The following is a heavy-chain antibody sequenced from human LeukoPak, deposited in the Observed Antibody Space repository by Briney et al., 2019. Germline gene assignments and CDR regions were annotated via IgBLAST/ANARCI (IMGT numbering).Heavy chain of an antibody. Sequence: GGSLRLSCVASGFTFSSSWMSWVRQAPGKGLEWVANIKQDGSEKSYVESVRGRFTISRDNAKNSLYLQLNSLRAEDTALYYCARDSPQDYWGQGTLVTVSS. V-gene: IGHV3-7*03. CDR1: GFTFSSSW. CDR3: ARDSPQDY. J-gene: IGHJ4*02. CDR2: IKQDGSEK.